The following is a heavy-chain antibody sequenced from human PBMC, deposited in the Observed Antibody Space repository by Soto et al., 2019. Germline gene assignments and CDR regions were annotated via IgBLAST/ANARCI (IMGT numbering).Heavy chain of an antibody. CDR1: GGSIRVQSYY. Sequence: SETLSLTCTVSGGSIRVQSYYWTWIRQTPGKGLAWVGSSYYSGTSYFNPALKGGDTISVDTSTNQFSLRLTSETAADTAVYYCTRRYNWNDYYFDPWGQGTLVTVS. J-gene: IGHJ5*02. D-gene: IGHD1-20*01. CDR2: SYYSGTS. CDR3: TRRYNWNDYYFDP. V-gene: IGHV4-39*01.